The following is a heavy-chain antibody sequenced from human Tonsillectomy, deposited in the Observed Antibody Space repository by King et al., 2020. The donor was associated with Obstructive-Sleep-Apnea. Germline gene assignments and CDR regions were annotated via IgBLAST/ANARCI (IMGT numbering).Heavy chain of an antibody. CDR1: GFTFSNYV. CDR3: AKDFAVEGFMVVSAPMFDP. Sequence: DVQLVESGGGLVQPGGSLRLSCAASGFTFSNYVMNWVRQAPGKGLEWVSSISGSGGTTYYADSAKGRFTISRDFSKNTLYLQMNSLRAEDTAVYYCAKDFAVEGFMVVSAPMFDPWGPGTLVTVSS. J-gene: IGHJ5*02. CDR2: ISGSGGTT. D-gene: IGHD2-15*01. V-gene: IGHV3-23*04.